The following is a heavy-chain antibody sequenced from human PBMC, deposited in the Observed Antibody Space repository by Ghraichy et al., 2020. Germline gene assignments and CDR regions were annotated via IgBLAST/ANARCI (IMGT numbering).Heavy chain of an antibody. Sequence: ASVKVSCKASGYTFTSYGLSWVRQAPGQGLEWMGWISPYDGNTNYAQKYQGRVTMTTDTSTSTAHMELRSLRSDDTAVYYCARDLMGLDPLQYWGQGTLVTGSA. V-gene: IGHV1-18*01. D-gene: IGHD5-24*01. CDR3: ARDLMGLDPLQY. CDR2: ISPYDGNT. J-gene: IGHJ4*02. CDR1: GYTFTSYG.